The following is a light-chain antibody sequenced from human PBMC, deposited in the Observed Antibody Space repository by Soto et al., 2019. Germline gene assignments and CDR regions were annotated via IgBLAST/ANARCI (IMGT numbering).Light chain of an antibody. CDR3: QQSYSTPWT. CDR2: DAS. Sequence: DIQMTQSPSTLSASVGERVTITCRASQSISSWLAWYQYKPGEAPKLLIFDASSLQSGVPSRFSGSGSGTDFTLTISSLQPEDFATYYCQQSYSTPWTFGQGTKVHIK. CDR1: QSISSW. J-gene: IGKJ1*01. V-gene: IGKV1-39*01.